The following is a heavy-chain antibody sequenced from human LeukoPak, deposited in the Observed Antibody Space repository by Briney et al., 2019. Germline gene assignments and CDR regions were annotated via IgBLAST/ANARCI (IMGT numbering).Heavy chain of an antibody. D-gene: IGHD6-19*01. CDR3: AKDAWTDSSGWPKYYYYYMDV. CDR1: GFTFSSYG. J-gene: IGHJ6*03. V-gene: IGHV3-48*04. CDR2: ISSSGSTI. Sequence: PGGSLRLSCAASGFTFSSYGMSWVRQAPGKGLEGVSYISSSGSTIYYADSVKGRFTISRDNAKNSLYLQMNSLRAEDTAVYYCAKDAWTDSSGWPKYYYYYMDVWGKGTTVTISS.